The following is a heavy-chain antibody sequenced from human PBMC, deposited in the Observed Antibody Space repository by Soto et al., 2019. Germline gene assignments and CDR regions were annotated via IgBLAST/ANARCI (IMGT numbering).Heavy chain of an antibody. D-gene: IGHD3-10*01. CDR3: ARGGLWFGELTNWCDP. Sequence: QVQLVESGGGVVQPGRSLRLSCAASGFTFSSYGMHWVRQAPGKGLEWVAVIWYDGSNKYYADSVKGRFTISRDNSKNTLYLQMKGLRAEDTAVYYCARGGLWFGELTNWCDPWGQGTLVTVSS. CDR1: GFTFSSYG. V-gene: IGHV3-33*01. J-gene: IGHJ5*02. CDR2: IWYDGSNK.